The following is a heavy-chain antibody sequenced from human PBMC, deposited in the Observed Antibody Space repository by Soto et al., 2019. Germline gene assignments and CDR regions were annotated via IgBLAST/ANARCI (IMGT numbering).Heavy chain of an antibody. CDR1: GFTFSNAW. J-gene: IGHJ2*01. Sequence: EVQLVEYGGGLVKPGGSLRLSCAASGFTFSNAWMNWVRQAPGKGLEWVGRIKSKTDGGTTDYAAPVKGIFTISRDDSKNTLYLQINSLKTEDTAVYYCTTEWELRVWYFDLWCRGTLVTVSS. CDR2: IKSKTDGGTT. V-gene: IGHV3-15*07. CDR3: TTEWELRVWYFDL. D-gene: IGHD1-26*01.